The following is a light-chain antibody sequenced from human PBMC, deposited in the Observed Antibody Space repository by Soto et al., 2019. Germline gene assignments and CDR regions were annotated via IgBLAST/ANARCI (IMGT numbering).Light chain of an antibody. CDR1: SSNIGANYD. V-gene: IGLV1-40*01. J-gene: IGLJ1*01. Sequence: QSVLTQPPSVSGAPGQRVTISCTGSSSNIGANYDVHWYQQRPGTAPKLLIFGNSNRPSGVPDRFSGSKSVTSASLAITGLQAEDEGDYYCQSYDSTLSARYVFGTGTKLTVL. CDR3: QSYDSTLSARYV. CDR2: GNS.